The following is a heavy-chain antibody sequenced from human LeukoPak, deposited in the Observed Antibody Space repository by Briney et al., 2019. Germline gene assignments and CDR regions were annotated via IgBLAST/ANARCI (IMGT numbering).Heavy chain of an antibody. D-gene: IGHD3-3*01. V-gene: IGHV4-38-2*01. CDR2: IYHRGST. J-gene: IGHJ5*02. CDR3: ARNKGSDDFWSGYRYNWFDP. Sequence: SETLSLTCAVSGYSISSGYYWGWIRQPPGKGLEWIGSIYHRGSTYYNPSLKSRVTISVDTSKNQFSLKLSSVTAADTAVYYCARNKGSDDFWSGYRYNWFDPWGQGTLVTVSS. CDR1: GYSISSGYY.